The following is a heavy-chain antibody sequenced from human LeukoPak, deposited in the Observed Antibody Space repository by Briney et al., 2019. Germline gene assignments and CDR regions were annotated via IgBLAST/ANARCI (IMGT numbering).Heavy chain of an antibody. Sequence: SETLSLTCTVSGGSISSYYWSGTQHPPGKGLEWIGYIYYSGSTNYNPSLKSRVTISVDTSKNQFSLKLSSVTAADTAVYYCARDKNWTDYWGQGTLVTVSS. CDR2: IYYSGST. J-gene: IGHJ4*02. D-gene: IGHD1-1*01. CDR3: ARDKNWTDY. V-gene: IGHV4-59*13. CDR1: GGSISSYY.